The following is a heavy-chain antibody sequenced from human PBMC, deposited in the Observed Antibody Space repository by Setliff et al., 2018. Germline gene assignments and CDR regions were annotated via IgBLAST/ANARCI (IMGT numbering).Heavy chain of an antibody. D-gene: IGHD3-22*01. Sequence: PGGSLRLSCAASGFNFNIFAINWVRQAPGKGLEWLAVTSYDGKNNYYGDSVKGRFTISRDTPKNTFYLQMNSLRVDDTAVYYCTKELDYIDTSGFQGGYWGQGTLVTVSS. CDR2: TSYDGKNN. CDR3: TKELDYIDTSGFQGGY. CDR1: GFNFNIFA. V-gene: IGHV3-30*18. J-gene: IGHJ4*02.